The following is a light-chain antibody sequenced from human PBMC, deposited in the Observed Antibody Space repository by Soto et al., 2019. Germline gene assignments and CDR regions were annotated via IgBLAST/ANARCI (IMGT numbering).Light chain of an antibody. CDR1: QTISSW. J-gene: IGKJ1*01. V-gene: IGKV1-5*03. CDR3: QHYNSYSEA. CDR2: KAS. Sequence: IQMTQSPSTLSGYVGDRVTITCRASQTISSWLAWYQQKPGKAPKLLIYKASTLKSGVPSRFSGSGSGTEITLTISSLQPDDFATYYCQHYNSYSEAFGQGTKVDI.